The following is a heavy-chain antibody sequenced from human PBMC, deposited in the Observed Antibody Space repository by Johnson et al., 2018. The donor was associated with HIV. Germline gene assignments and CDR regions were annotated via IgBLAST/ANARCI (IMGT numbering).Heavy chain of an antibody. CDR3: AKDLGTGDIVLVSAFDI. Sequence: VPLVESGGGVVQPGRSLRLSCAASGFTFSSYGMHWVRQAPGKGLEWVAVIWYDGSNKYYADSVKGRFTISRDNSKNTLYLQMNSLRAEDTAVYYCAKDLGTGDIVLVSAFDIWGQGTMVTVSS. V-gene: IGHV3-33*06. J-gene: IGHJ3*02. CDR2: IWYDGSNK. D-gene: IGHD2-8*02. CDR1: GFTFSSYG.